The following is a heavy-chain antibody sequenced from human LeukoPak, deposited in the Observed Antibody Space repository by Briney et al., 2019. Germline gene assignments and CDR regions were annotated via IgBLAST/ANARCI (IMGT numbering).Heavy chain of an antibody. D-gene: IGHD6-13*01. V-gene: IGHV4-59*01. CDR1: GGSISSYY. Sequence: SETLSPTCTVSGGSISSYYWSWIRQPPGKGLEWIGYIYYSGSTNYNPSLKSRVTISVDTSKNQFSLKLSSVTAADTAVYYCARVRAAAGTSSYWYFDLWGRGTLVTVSS. J-gene: IGHJ2*01. CDR3: ARVRAAAGTSSYWYFDL. CDR2: IYYSGST.